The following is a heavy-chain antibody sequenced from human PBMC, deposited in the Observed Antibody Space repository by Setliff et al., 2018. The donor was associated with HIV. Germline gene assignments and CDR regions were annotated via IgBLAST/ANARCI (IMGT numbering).Heavy chain of an antibody. V-gene: IGHV3-7*03. J-gene: IGHJ4*02. Sequence: GGSLRLSCAGSGFTFSSYWMSWVRQAPGKGLEWVANIKQDGSEKYYVESVKGRFTISRDNAKNTLYLQMNSLRAEDTAVYYCAKGVDYNFWSGLNYWGQGTLVTVSS. CDR3: AKGVDYNFWSGLNY. CDR1: GFTFSSYW. CDR2: IKQDGSEK. D-gene: IGHD3-3*01.